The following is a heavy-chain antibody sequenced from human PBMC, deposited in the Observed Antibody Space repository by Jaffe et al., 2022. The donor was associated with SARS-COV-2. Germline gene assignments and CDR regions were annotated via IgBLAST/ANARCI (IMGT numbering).Heavy chain of an antibody. V-gene: IGHV3-23*01. CDR1: GFSFSSNA. J-gene: IGHJ6*02. CDR2: ISGTTGYT. Sequence: EAQLLESGGGLVQPGGSLRLSCAASGFSFSSNAMSWVRQAPGKGLEWVSAISGTTGYTYYADSVKGRFIISRDNSKNTLYLEMNSLRAEDTAVYYCAKDPIVGTVPGLGMDVWGQGTTVTVSS. D-gene: IGHD5-12*01. CDR3: AKDPIVGTVPGLGMDV.